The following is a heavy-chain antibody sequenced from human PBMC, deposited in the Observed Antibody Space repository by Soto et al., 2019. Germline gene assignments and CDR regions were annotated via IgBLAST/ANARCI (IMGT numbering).Heavy chain of an antibody. CDR3: AKHNTGITVAGYVSFDR. D-gene: IGHD6-19*01. V-gene: IGHV4-39*01. CDR1: GASISSTNYY. J-gene: IGHJ4*02. CDR2: IYYSGSS. Sequence: QLQLQESGPGLVKPSETLSLTCTVSGASISSTNYYWDWLRQSPGEGLEWIGGIYYSGSSYYSPFLRSRVTISVDTSKNKFSLRLTSVTAADTALYYCAKHNTGITVAGYVSFDRWGQGTLVTVSS.